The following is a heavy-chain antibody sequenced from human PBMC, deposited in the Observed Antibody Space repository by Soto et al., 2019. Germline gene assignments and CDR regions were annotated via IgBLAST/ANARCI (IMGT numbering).Heavy chain of an antibody. Sequence: ASVKVSCKASGYTVTGYDIHWVRQATGQGLEWMGWMNPNTGYTANAQKFPGRVTMTTNKSTSTVYMELSSLRSEDTAVYYCARGLMGGVDTAMVTGGLGVDYWGQGTLVTVSS. V-gene: IGHV1-8*01. CDR3: ARGLMGGVDTAMVTGGLGVDY. CDR1: GYTVTGYD. CDR2: MNPNTGYT. D-gene: IGHD5-18*01. J-gene: IGHJ4*02.